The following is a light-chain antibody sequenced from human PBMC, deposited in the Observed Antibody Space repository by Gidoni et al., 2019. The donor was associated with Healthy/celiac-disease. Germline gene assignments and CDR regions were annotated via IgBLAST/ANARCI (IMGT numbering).Light chain of an antibody. CDR2: GAS. J-gene: IGKJ1*01. V-gene: IGKV3-20*01. CDR1: QTVSSSY. CDR3: QQYGSSPWT. Sequence: EIVLTQSPGTLSLSPGERATLSCRASQTVSSSYLAWYQQKPGQAPRLLIYGASSGATGIPDRFSGSGSGTDSTLTISSLEPEDFAVYYCQQYGSSPWTFGQGTKVEIK.